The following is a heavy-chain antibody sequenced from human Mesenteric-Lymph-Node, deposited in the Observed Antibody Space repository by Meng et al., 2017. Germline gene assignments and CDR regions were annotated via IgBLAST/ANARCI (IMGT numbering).Heavy chain of an antibody. CDR1: GFTFSSYW. V-gene: IGHV3-74*01. D-gene: IGHD5-18*01. CDR2: INSDGSGT. Sequence: GESLKISCAASGFTFSSYWMHWVRQAPGKGLVWVSRINSDGSGTNYADSVKGRFTISRDNAKNTLDLQMNSLRAEDTAVYYCVREFKRGYNYGDFDYWGQGTRVTVSS. J-gene: IGHJ4*02. CDR3: VREFKRGYNYGDFDY.